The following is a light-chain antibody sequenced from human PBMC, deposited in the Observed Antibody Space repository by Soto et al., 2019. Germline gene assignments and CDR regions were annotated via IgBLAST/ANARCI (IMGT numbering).Light chain of an antibody. CDR3: QQYNSYPWT. Sequence: DIQMTQSPSTLSASVGDNITITCRASQSLSSYLAWYQQKPGSAPKLLIFDASSLERGVPSRFSGSGSGTEFTLTISSLQPDDFATYYCQQYNSYPWTFGQGTKVDIK. V-gene: IGKV1-5*01. CDR1: QSLSSY. J-gene: IGKJ1*01. CDR2: DAS.